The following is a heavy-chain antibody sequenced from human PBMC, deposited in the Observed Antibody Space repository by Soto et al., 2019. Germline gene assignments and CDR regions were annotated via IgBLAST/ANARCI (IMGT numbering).Heavy chain of an antibody. Sequence: SGPTLVNPTQTLTLTCTFSGFSLSTSGMCVSWIRQPPGKALEWLARIDWDDDEYYSTSLKTRLTISKDTSKNQVVLTMTNMDPMDTATYYCARIRGSSWYFDYWGQGSLVTVSS. D-gene: IGHD6-13*01. CDR2: IDWDDDE. J-gene: IGHJ4*02. CDR3: ARIRGSSWYFDY. V-gene: IGHV2-70*11. CDR1: GFSLSTSGMC.